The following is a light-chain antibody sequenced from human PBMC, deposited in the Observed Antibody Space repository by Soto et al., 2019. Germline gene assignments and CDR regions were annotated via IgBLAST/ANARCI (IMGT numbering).Light chain of an antibody. J-gene: IGLJ2*01. CDR1: SSNIGSPFD. Sequence: QPVLTQPPSVSGAPGQRVTISCTGNSSNIGSPFDVHWYQHLPGTAPRLLIYANNNRPSGVPDRFSGSKSGTSASLAITGLQGDDEADYYCQSFDSRLSAPVFGEGTKVTVL. V-gene: IGLV1-40*01. CDR3: QSFDSRLSAPV. CDR2: ANN.